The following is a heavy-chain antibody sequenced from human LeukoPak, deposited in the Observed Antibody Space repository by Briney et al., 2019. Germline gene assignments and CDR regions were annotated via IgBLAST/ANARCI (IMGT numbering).Heavy chain of an antibody. V-gene: IGHV4-59*08. CDR2: IYYSGST. J-gene: IGHJ6*02. Sequence: PSETLSLTCTVSGGSISSYYWSWIRQPPGKGLEWIGYIYYSGSTNYNPSLKNRVTISIDTSMNHFSLKLTSVTAADTAVYYCARHFALNGYYNDYYGMDVWGQGTTVTVSS. CDR3: ARHFALNGYYNDYYGMDV. D-gene: IGHD3-9*01. CDR1: GGSISSYY.